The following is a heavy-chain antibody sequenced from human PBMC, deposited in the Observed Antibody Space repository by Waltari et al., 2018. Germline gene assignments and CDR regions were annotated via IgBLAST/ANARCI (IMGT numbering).Heavy chain of an antibody. V-gene: IGHV3-48*03. CDR1: GFSFSSYG. CDR3: ARNQDVGDGDGLDH. Sequence: DVQLVESGGSLVQPRGSLRLSCAASGFSFSSYGMNWVRQAPGEGLGVVAFSGPNGSTIRYADCARGRFTSSRDNAERSVSLHMKDLRVEDTGVYYCARNQDVGDGDGLDHWGRGTLVTVST. J-gene: IGHJ4*02. D-gene: IGHD3-10*01. CDR2: SGPNGSTI.